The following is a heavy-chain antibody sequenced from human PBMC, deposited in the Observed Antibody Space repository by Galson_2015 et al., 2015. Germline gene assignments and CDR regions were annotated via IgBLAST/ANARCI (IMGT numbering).Heavy chain of an antibody. V-gene: IGHV1-18*01. Sequence: SVKVSCKASGYTFTSYGISWVRQAPGQGLEWMGWISAYNGNTNYAQKLQGRVTMTTDTSTSTAYMELRSLRSDDTAVYYCARDVSGSMIVVPRDTGFDPWGQGTLVTVSS. D-gene: IGHD3-22*01. CDR1: GYTFTSYG. CDR3: ARDVSGSMIVVPRDTGFDP. J-gene: IGHJ5*02. CDR2: ISAYNGNT.